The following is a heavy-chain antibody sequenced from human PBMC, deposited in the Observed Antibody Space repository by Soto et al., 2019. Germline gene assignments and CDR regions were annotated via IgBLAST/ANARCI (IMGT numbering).Heavy chain of an antibody. CDR1: GFTFTSSA. CDR2: IVVGSGNT. V-gene: IGHV1-58*02. D-gene: IGHD2-15*01. Sequence: GASVKVSCKASGFTFTSSAMQWVRQARGQRLEWIGWIVVGSGNTNYAQKFQERVTITRDMSTSTAYMELSSLRSEDTAVYYCSSAPYCNYGSCYVHRGYWGQGILVTVSS. CDR3: SSAPYCNYGSCYVHRGY. J-gene: IGHJ4*02.